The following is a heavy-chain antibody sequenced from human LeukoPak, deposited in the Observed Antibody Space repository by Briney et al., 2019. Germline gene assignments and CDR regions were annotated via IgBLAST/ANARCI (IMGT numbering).Heavy chain of an antibody. Sequence: GGSLRLSCTASGFTFGDYAMSWFRQAPGKGLEWVGFIRSKAYGGTTEYAASVKGRFTISRDDSKSIASLQMNSLKTEDTAVYYCTRDQSKWLVRPTPGCYWGQGTLVTVSS. D-gene: IGHD6-19*01. V-gene: IGHV3-49*03. CDR1: GFTFGDYA. CDR3: TRDQSKWLVRPTPGCY. J-gene: IGHJ4*02. CDR2: IRSKAYGGTT.